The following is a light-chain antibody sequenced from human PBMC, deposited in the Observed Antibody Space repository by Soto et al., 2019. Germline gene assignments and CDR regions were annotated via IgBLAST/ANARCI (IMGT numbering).Light chain of an antibody. CDR2: QVS. Sequence: QSALTQPASVSGSPGQSITISCTGTSSDIGAYNSVSWYQHHPGKALKLIVFQVSFRPSAVSDRFSGSKSDNTASLTISGLQTEDEADYYCLSYTASSTFVFGTGTKFTGL. J-gene: IGLJ1*01. CDR1: SSDIGAYNS. V-gene: IGLV2-14*01. CDR3: LSYTASSTFV.